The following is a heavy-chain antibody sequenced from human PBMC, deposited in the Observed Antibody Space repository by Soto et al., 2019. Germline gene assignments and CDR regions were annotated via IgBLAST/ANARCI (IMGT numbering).Heavy chain of an antibody. CDR2: IHYRADS. Sequence: SETLSLTCAVSGDSISSSSYYWAWIRQPPGKGLEWIGSIHYRADSYYSPSLKSRITISVDTSKNQISLRLSSVTAADTAVYYCARPLQLAVSGFDPWGQGTLVTVSS. D-gene: IGHD3-3*02. CDR3: ARPLQLAVSGFDP. V-gene: IGHV4-39*01. CDR1: GDSISSSSYY. J-gene: IGHJ5*02.